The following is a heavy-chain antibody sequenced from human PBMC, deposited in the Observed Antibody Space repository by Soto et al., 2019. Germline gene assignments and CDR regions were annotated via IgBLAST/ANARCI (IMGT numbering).Heavy chain of an antibody. CDR2: IYTGDSDT. CDR1: GYNFTKYW. CDR3: AIRGASQWLKF. D-gene: IGHD6-19*01. V-gene: IGHV5-51*01. Sequence: GESLKISCKGSGYNFTKYWIGWVRQVPGKGLEWMGIIYTGDSDTRYSPSFQGQVTISADKSISTAYLQWSSLKASDTAIYYCAIRGASQWLKFWGQGTLVTVSS. J-gene: IGHJ4*02.